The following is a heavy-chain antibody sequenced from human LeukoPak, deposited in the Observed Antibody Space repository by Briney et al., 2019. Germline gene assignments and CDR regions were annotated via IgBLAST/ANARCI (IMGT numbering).Heavy chain of an antibody. J-gene: IGHJ2*01. CDR1: GFTFSSYV. CDR2: TTGSGATT. CDR3: ARSWYFDL. V-gene: IGHV3-23*01. Sequence: AGGPLRLSCAASGFTFSSYVMTWVRQAPGKGLEWVTTTTGSGATTDYADSVKGRFTISRDNSKNTLSLQMNSLRAEDTAVYYCARSWYFDLWGRGTLVTVSS.